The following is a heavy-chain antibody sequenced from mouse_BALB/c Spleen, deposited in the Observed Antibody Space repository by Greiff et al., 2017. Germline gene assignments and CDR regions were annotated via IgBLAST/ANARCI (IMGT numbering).Heavy chain of an antibody. CDR1: GFNIKDYY. CDR2: IDPENGDT. J-gene: IGHJ4*01. V-gene: IGHV14-4*02. CDR3: NAWRSSDAMDY. D-gene: IGHD3-1*01. Sequence: EVQLQQSGAELVRSGASVKLSCTASGFNIKDYYMHWVKQRPEQGLEWIGWIDPENGDTEYAPKFQGKATMTADTSSNTAYLQLSSLTSEDTAVYYCNAWRSSDAMDYWGQGTSVTVSS.